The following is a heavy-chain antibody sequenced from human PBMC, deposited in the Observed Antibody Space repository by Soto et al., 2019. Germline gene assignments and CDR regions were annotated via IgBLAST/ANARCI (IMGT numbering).Heavy chain of an antibody. CDR1: GFTFSSYA. J-gene: IGHJ4*02. CDR2: ISYDGNNK. V-gene: IGHV3-30-3*01. D-gene: IGHD2-2*01. Sequence: GGSLRLSCAASGFTFSSYAMHWVRQAPGKGLEWVAVISYDGNNKYYADSVKGRFTISRDNSKNTLYLQMNSLRAEDTAVYYCASYCTSTSCNRAIWGQGTLVTVSS. CDR3: ASYCTSTSCNRAI.